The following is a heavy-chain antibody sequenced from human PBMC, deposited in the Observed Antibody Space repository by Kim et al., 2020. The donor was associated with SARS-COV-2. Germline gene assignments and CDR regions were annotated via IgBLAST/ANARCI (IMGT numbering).Heavy chain of an antibody. CDR2: INAGNGNT. J-gene: IGHJ6*02. D-gene: IGHD3-10*01. Sequence: ASVKVSCKASGYTFTSYAMHWVRQAPGQRLEWMGWINAGNGNTKYSQKFQGRVTITRDTSASTAYMELSSLRSEDTAVYYCARVELLWFGDVSLYGMDVWGQGTTVTVSS. V-gene: IGHV1-3*01. CDR3: ARVELLWFGDVSLYGMDV. CDR1: GYTFTSYA.